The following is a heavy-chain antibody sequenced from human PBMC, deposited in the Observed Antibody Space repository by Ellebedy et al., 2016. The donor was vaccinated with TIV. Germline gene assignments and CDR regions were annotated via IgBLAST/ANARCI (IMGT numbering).Heavy chain of an antibody. CDR3: STRLGGSLGEL. D-gene: IGHD3-16*01. CDR2: IKSKTDGGTT. CDR1: GFTFSNAW. V-gene: IGHV3-15*01. J-gene: IGHJ4*02. Sequence: GGSLRLXXAASGFTFSNAWMSWVRQAPGKGLEWVGHIKSKTDGGTTDYAAPVKGRFTISRDDSKDTLYLQMHSLKTEDTALYYCSTRLGGSLGELWGQGTLVIVSS.